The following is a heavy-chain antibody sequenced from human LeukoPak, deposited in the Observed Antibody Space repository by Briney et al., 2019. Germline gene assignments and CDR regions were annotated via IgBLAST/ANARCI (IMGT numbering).Heavy chain of an antibody. CDR2: IWYDGSNK. J-gene: IGHJ2*01. D-gene: IGHD4-17*01. V-gene: IGHV3-33*01. Sequence: GGSLRLSCAASGFTFSSYGMHWVRQAPGKGLEWVAVIWYDGSNKYYTDSVKGRFTISRDNSNNTLYLQMSSLRAEDTAVYYCARDQDYGDGGYFDLWGRGTLVTVSS. CDR1: GFTFSSYG. CDR3: ARDQDYGDGGYFDL.